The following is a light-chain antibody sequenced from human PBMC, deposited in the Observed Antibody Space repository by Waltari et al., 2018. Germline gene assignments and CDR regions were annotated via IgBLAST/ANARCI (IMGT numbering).Light chain of an antibody. CDR3: SSYTTTSTYV. Sequence: QSALTQPASVSGSPGQSITISCAGTSSYVGDYKDVAWYQQHSGKAPKLIISDVNNRPSGVSNRFSGSKSGNTASLIISGLQADDEADYYCSSYTTTSTYVFGTGTTVSVL. CDR2: DVN. V-gene: IGLV2-14*03. CDR1: SSYVGDYKD. J-gene: IGLJ1*01.